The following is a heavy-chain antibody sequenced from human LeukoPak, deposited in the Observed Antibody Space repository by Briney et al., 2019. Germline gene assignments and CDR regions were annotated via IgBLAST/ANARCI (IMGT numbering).Heavy chain of an antibody. CDR3: ARDLKEYQLLVGIDP. CDR2: INSDGSST. V-gene: IGHV3-74*01. Sequence: GGSLRLSCAASGFTFSSYWMHWVRRAPGKGLVWVSRINSDGSSTSYADSVKGRFTISRDNAKNTLYLQMNSLRAEDTAVYYCARDLKEYQLLVGIDPWGQGTLVTVSS. J-gene: IGHJ5*02. D-gene: IGHD2-2*01. CDR1: GFTFSSYW.